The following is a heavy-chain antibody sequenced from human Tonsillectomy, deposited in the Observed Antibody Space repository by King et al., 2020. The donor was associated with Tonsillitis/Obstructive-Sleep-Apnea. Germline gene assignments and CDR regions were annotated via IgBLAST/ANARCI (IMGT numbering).Heavy chain of an antibody. CDR2: IYYSGST. CDR1: GGAISSYY. D-gene: IGHD6-13*01. Sequence: QLQESGPGLVKPSETLSLTCTVSGGAISSYYCSWIRQPPGKGLEWIGYIYYSGSTNYNPSLKSRVTISVDTSKNQFSLKLSPVTAADTAVYYCARLYSSSGYFDYWGQGTLVTVSS. CDR3: ARLYSSSGYFDY. J-gene: IGHJ4*02. V-gene: IGHV4-59*01.